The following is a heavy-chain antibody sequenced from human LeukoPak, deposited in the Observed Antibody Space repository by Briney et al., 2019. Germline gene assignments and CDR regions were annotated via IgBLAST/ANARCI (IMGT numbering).Heavy chain of an antibody. CDR2: IYSGGSR. D-gene: IGHD3-22*01. CDR3: ARARTTIDNYYYMDV. Sequence: GGTLRLSCAASGFTVSSNYMSWVRQAPGKGLEWVSVIYSGGSRYYADSVKGRFTISRDNSKNTMYLQMNSLRAEDTALYYCARARTTIDNYYYMDVWGKGTTVTVSS. J-gene: IGHJ6*03. CDR1: GFTVSSNY. V-gene: IGHV3-53*01.